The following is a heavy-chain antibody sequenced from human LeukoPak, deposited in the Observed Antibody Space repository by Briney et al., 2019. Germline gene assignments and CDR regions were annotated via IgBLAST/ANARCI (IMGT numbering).Heavy chain of an antibody. CDR1: GFTFSSYG. Sequence: GGSLRLSCAASGFTFSSYGMHWVRQAPGKGLEWVAFIRYDGSNKYYADSVKGRFTISRDNSQNTLYLQMNSLRAEDTAVYYCARVTYYYGSGSLGVWGQGTLVTVSS. CDR2: IRYDGSNK. D-gene: IGHD3-10*01. J-gene: IGHJ4*02. V-gene: IGHV3-30*02. CDR3: ARVTYYYGSGSLGV.